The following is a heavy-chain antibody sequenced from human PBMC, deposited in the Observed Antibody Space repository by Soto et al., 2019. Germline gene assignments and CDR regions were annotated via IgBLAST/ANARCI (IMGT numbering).Heavy chain of an antibody. CDR1: GATFRSHA. D-gene: IGHD5-12*01. V-gene: IGHV1-69*12. CDR2: IIPMSATP. Sequence: QVQLVQSGTEVKEPGSSVKVSCRASGATFRSHAFTWVRQGPGQGLELMGGIIPMSATPFYTQTFQYRFTITAEESARTVYMAVNSVRSEDTAVYYCATNSGGYNYIAIYWGQGTLVTVSS. J-gene: IGHJ4*02. CDR3: ATNSGGYNYIAIY.